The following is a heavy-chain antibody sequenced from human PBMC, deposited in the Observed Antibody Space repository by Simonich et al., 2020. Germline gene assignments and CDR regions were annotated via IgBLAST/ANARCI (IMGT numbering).Heavy chain of an antibody. D-gene: IGHD1-1*01. CDR2: INHSGST. V-gene: IGHV4-34*01. CDR3: ARGKGWKNAFDI. CDR1: GGSFSGYY. J-gene: IGHJ3*02. Sequence: QVQLQQWGAGLLKPSETLSLTCAVYGGSFSGYYWSWIRQPPGKGREWIGEINHSGSTNYNPSPKSRVTRSVDTSKNQFSLKLSSVTAADTAVYYCARGKGWKNAFDIWGQGTMVTVSS.